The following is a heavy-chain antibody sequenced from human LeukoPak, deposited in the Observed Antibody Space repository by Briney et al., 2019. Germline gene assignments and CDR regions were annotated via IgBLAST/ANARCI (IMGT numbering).Heavy chain of an antibody. CDR3: AKDAVGAPFYDAFDI. Sequence: GGSLTLSCAASGFTFSSYAMSWVRQAPGKGLEWVSANSGSGGSTYYADSVKGRFTISRENSKNTLYLQMNSLRAEDTAVYYCAKDAVGAPFYDAFDIWGQGTMVTVSS. D-gene: IGHD1-26*01. CDR1: GFTFSSYA. V-gene: IGHV3-23*01. CDR2: NSGSGGST. J-gene: IGHJ3*02.